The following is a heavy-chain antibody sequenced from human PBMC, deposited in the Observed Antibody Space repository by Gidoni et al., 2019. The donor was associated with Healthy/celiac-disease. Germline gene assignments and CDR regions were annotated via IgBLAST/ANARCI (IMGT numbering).Heavy chain of an antibody. V-gene: IGHV4-34*01. D-gene: IGHD2-15*01. CDR3: ARGLGYCSGGSCYSDDY. CDR1: GGSFSGYY. J-gene: IGHJ4*02. Sequence: QVQLQQWGAGLLKPSETLSLTCAVYGGSFSGYYWGWIRQPPGKGLEWIGEINHSGSTNYNPSLKSRVTISVDTSKNQFSLKLSSVTAADTAVYYCARGLGYCSGGSCYSDDYWGQGTLVTVSS. CDR2: INHSGST.